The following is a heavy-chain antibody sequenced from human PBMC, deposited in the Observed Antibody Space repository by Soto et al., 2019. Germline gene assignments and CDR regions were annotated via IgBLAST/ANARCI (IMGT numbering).Heavy chain of an antibody. CDR3: ARVWTTVTNWFDP. V-gene: IGHV4-4*02. Sequence: QVQLQESGPGLVKPSGTLSLTCAVSGGSISSSNWWSWVRQPPGKGLEWIGEIYHSGSTNYNPSLRSRVTISVDQAKNQVSLKLSSVTAADTAVYYCARVWTTVTNWFDPWGQGTLVTVSS. J-gene: IGHJ5*02. D-gene: IGHD4-17*01. CDR1: GGSISSSNW. CDR2: IYHSGST.